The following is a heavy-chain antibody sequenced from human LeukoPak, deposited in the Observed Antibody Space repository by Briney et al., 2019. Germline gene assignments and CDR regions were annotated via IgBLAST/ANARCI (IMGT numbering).Heavy chain of an antibody. J-gene: IGHJ4*02. CDR3: ARSPGGDPRGRLDH. V-gene: IGHV1-69*13. CDR2: IIPIFGTA. Sequence: SVTVSCKASGGTFSRYAISWVRQAPGQGLEWMGGIIPIFGTANYAQKFQGRVTITADESTSTAYMEMSSLRSEDTAVYYCARSPGGDPRGRLDHWGQGTLVTVSS. CDR1: GGTFSRYA. D-gene: IGHD3-16*01.